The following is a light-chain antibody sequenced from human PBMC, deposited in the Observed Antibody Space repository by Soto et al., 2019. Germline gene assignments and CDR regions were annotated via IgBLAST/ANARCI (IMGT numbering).Light chain of an antibody. CDR3: HEYNNYWT. J-gene: IGKJ1*01. Sequence: DIQVTQSPSTLSVSVGDTVTITCRASQTISRWLAWYQQKPGKAPRLLIYTASTLESGVPSRFSASGSGTEFTLTISSLHPDDFATYYCHEYNNYWTFGQGTKVDNK. V-gene: IGKV1-5*01. CDR1: QTISRW. CDR2: TAS.